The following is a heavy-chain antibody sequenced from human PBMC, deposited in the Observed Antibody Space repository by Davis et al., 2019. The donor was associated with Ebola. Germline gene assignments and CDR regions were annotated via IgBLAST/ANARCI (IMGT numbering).Heavy chain of an antibody. D-gene: IGHD3-10*01. V-gene: IGHV4-30-2*01. CDR2: IYHSGST. J-gene: IGHJ4*02. CDR3: ARGALWFGELSEYYFDY. Sequence: SETLSLTCAASGGSISSGGYSWSWIRQPPGKGLEWIGYIYHSGSTYYNPSLKSRVTISVDRSKNQFSLKLSSVTAADTAVYYCARGALWFGELSEYYFDYWGQGTLVTVSS. CDR1: GGSISSGGYS.